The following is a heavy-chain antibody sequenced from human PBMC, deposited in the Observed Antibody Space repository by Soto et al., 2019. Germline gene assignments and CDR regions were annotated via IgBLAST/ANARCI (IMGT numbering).Heavy chain of an antibody. CDR2: ISASGGST. V-gene: IGHV3-23*01. CDR1: GFTFITYA. Sequence: EVQLLESGGGLVQPGGSLRLSCAASGFTFITYAMSWVRQAPGKWLEWVSVISASGGSTFYADSVKGRFTVSRDNSRNTLYLQVISLRVEDTAVYYCAKDLRPSTNYNYGMDVWGQGTTVTVSS. J-gene: IGHJ6*02. CDR3: AKDLRPSTNYNYGMDV.